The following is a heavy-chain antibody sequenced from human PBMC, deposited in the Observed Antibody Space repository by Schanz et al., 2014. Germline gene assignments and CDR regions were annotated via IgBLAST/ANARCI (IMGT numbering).Heavy chain of an antibody. CDR3: AKGKAEVRGIILDY. D-gene: IGHD3-10*01. Sequence: EVQLLESGGGLVRPGGSLRLSCAASGFAFSSYTMNWVRQAPGKGLEWVSAISGSGGSTVYADSVKGRFTISRDNSNNTVFLQMNSLRAEDTAVYYGAKGKAEVRGIILDYWGQGTLLTVSS. V-gene: IGHV3-23*01. CDR2: ISGSGGST. J-gene: IGHJ4*02. CDR1: GFAFSSYT.